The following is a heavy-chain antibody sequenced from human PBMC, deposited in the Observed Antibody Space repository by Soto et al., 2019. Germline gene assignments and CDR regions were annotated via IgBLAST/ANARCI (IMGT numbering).Heavy chain of an antibody. J-gene: IGHJ6*02. CDR1: GGSVSSGSYY. CDR3: AREEGYSYGTSYYYYYGMDV. Sequence: PSETLSLTCTVSGGSVSSGSYYWSWIRQPPGKGLEWIGYIYYSGSTNYNPSLKSRVTISVDTSKNQFSLKLSSVTAADTAVYYCAREEGYSYGTSYYYYYGMDVWGQGTTATVSS. V-gene: IGHV4-61*01. D-gene: IGHD5-18*01. CDR2: IYYSGST.